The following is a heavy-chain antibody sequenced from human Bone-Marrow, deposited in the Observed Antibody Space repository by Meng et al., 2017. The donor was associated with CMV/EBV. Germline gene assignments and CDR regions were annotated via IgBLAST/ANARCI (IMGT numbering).Heavy chain of an antibody. V-gene: IGHV3-73*01. D-gene: IGHD2-2*02. Sequence: FRGCAMHWVRQASGKGLEWVGRIGSKANSYATAYAASVKGRFTISRDDSKNTAYLQMNSLKTEDTAVYYCTRHGGYCSSTSCYTVDYWGQGTLVTVSS. J-gene: IGHJ4*02. CDR1: FRGCA. CDR2: IGSKANSYAT. CDR3: TRHGGYCSSTSCYTVDY.